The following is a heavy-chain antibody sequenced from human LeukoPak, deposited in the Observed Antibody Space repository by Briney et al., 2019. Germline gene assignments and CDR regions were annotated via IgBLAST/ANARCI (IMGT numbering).Heavy chain of an antibody. V-gene: IGHV4-39*07. CDR1: GGSISSSSYY. CDR2: IYYSGST. D-gene: IGHD1-26*01. J-gene: IGHJ4*02. Sequence: SETLSLTCTVSGGSISSSSYYWGWIRQPPGKGLEWIGSIYYSGSTYYNPSLKSRVTISVDTSKNQFSLKLSSVTAADTAVYYCARTREWELPPDYWGQGTLVTVSS. CDR3: ARTREWELPPDY.